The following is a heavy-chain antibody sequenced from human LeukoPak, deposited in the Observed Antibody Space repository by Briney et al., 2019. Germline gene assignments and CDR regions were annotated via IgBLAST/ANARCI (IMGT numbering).Heavy chain of an antibody. D-gene: IGHD5-12*01. V-gene: IGHV3-23*01. Sequence: GGSLRLSCAASGFTPTNHAMNWVRQAPGKGLEWVSVLIGSSGSTDYADSVKGRFTISRDNSKNTVFLQMNSLRAEDTAIYYCAKGAYDYIEIGYFDSWGQGTLVTVSS. CDR1: GFTPTNHA. CDR2: LIGSSGST. CDR3: AKGAYDYIEIGYFDS. J-gene: IGHJ4*02.